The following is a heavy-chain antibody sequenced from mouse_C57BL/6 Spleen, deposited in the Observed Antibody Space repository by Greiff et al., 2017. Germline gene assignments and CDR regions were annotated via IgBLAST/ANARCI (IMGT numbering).Heavy chain of an antibody. CDR2: INPYNGDT. D-gene: IGHD1-1*01. J-gene: IGHJ1*03. V-gene: IGHV1-20*01. CDR3: ATGILITTVPDWYFDV. Sequence: EVKLVESGPELVKPGDSVKISCKASGYSFTGYFMNWVMQSHGKSLEWIGRINPYNGDTFYNQKFKGKATLTVDKSSSTAHMELRSLTSEDSAVYYCATGILITTVPDWYFDVWGTGTTVTVSS. CDR1: GYSFTGYF.